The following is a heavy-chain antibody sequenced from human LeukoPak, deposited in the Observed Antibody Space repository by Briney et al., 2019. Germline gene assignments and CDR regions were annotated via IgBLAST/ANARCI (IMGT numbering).Heavy chain of an antibody. Sequence: GGSLRLSCAASGFTFSSYEMNWVRQAPGKGLEWVSYISSSGSTIYYADSVKGRFTISRDNAKNSLYLQMNSLRAEDTAVYYCARRIAYCGGDCYAYYYYYHMDVWGKGTTVTVSS. CDR3: ARRIAYCGGDCYAYYYYYHMDV. D-gene: IGHD2-21*02. CDR2: ISSSGSTI. J-gene: IGHJ6*03. V-gene: IGHV3-48*03. CDR1: GFTFSSYE.